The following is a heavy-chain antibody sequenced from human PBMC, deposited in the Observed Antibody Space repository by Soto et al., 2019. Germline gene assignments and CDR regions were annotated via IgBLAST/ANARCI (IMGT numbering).Heavy chain of an antibody. Sequence: QVQLQESGPGLVKPSETLSLTCTVSGGSVSSGSYYWTWLRQPPGKGLEWIGYIYYSGSTNYNPSLKIRVPISVDTSKNRFSLKLSSVTAADTAVYYCASEGYCSSTSCYRGGDYWGQGTLVTVSS. CDR3: ASEGYCSSTSCYRGGDY. CDR1: GGSVSSGSYY. D-gene: IGHD2-2*02. CDR2: IYYSGST. V-gene: IGHV4-61*01. J-gene: IGHJ4*02.